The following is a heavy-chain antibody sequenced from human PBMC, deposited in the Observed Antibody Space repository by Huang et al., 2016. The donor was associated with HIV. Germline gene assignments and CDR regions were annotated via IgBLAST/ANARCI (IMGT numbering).Heavy chain of an antibody. CDR1: GFSFTNYW. CDR2: IDPGDCDT. J-gene: IGHJ4*02. Sequence: EVQLAQSGPEVKKPGESLKISCKGSGFSFTNYWIGWVRQMPGKGLEWTGIIDPGDCDTKYRPSFQGQVTISADKSISTAYLQWSSLKASDTAMYYCVRSTSGYYYRTDYWGQGTLVTVSS. CDR3: VRSTSGYYYRTDY. V-gene: IGHV5-51*01. D-gene: IGHD3-22*01.